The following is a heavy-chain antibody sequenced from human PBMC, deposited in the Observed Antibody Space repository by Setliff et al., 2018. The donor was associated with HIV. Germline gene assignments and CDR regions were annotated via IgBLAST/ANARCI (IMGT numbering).Heavy chain of an antibody. CDR2: INPSSGST. V-gene: IGHV1-46*01. Sequence: ASVKVSCKASGYTFTSYYMHWVRQAPGQGLEWMGIINPSSGSTTYAQKFQGGVTMTRDTSTSTVYMELSSLRSEDTAVYYCARDPAPSSSASYFQHWGQGTPVTV. J-gene: IGHJ1*01. CDR1: GYTFTSYY. D-gene: IGHD6-6*01. CDR3: ARDPAPSSSASYFQH.